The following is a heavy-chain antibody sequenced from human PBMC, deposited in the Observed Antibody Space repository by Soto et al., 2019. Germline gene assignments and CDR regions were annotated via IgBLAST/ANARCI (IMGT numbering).Heavy chain of an antibody. V-gene: IGHV3-7*01. D-gene: IGHD2-15*01. CDR3: ARFCSGGTCYPSHYYYYMDV. CDR1: GFTFSSLW. J-gene: IGHJ6*03. Sequence: EVQLVESGGGLVQPGGSLRLSCAASGFTFSSLWMSWVRQPPGKGLEWVASIRQDGSAKYYVDSVKGRFTISRDNAKSSVYLQMNSLRAEDTAVYYCARFCSGGTCYPSHYYYYMDVWGKGTTVTVSS. CDR2: IRQDGSAK.